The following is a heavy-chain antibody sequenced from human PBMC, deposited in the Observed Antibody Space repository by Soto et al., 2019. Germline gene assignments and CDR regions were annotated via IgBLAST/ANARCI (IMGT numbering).Heavy chain of an antibody. CDR3: ARHRDYGGRFDY. J-gene: IGHJ4*02. V-gene: IGHV5-51*01. CDR2: IYPGDADT. D-gene: IGHD4-17*01. CDR1: GYSFTSYW. Sequence: GESLKISCKGSGYSFTSYWIGWGRQMTGKGLEWMGIIYPGDADTRYSLSFQGQVTISADKSISTAYLQWSSLKASDTAMYYCARHRDYGGRFDYWGQGMLVTVSS.